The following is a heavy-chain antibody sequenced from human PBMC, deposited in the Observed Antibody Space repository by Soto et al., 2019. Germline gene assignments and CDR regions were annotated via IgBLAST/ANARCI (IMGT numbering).Heavy chain of an antibody. CDR2: IHPLDSET. CDR3: ARRAYDSSGHYYVDY. V-gene: IGHV5-51*01. Sequence: GESLKISCKGSGYSFTSYWIGWVRQMPGKGLEWMGIIHPLDSETRYSPSFQGQVTISADKSLSTAYLQWSSLKASDTAMYYCARRAYDSSGHYYVDYWGQGTLVTVSS. D-gene: IGHD3-22*01. J-gene: IGHJ4*02. CDR1: GYSFTSYW.